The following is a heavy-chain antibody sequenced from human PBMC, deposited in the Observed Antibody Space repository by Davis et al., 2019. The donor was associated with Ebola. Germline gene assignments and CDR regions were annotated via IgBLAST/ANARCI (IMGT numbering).Heavy chain of an antibody. CDR1: GGSISSNYH. Sequence: SETLSLTCTVSGGSISSNYHWGWIRQPPGKGLEWIGSIYYSVTTYQNPSLKSQVTIPVDTSRNQFSLKLTSVTAADTAVYYGANTLHWLAFESWGQGVLVTVSS. CDR3: ANTLHWLAFES. J-gene: IGHJ4*02. D-gene: IGHD6-19*01. V-gene: IGHV4-39*07. CDR2: IYYSVTT.